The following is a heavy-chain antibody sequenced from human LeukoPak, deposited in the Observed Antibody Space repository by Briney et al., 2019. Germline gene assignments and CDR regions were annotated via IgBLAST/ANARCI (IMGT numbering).Heavy chain of an antibody. D-gene: IGHD5-18*01. Sequence: SVKVSCKASGGTFSSYAISWVRQAPGQGLEWMGGIIPIFGTANYAQKFQARVTITTDESTSTAYMELSSLRSEDTAVYYCASSGYSYGYAFDYWGQGTLFTVSS. V-gene: IGHV1-69*05. CDR1: GGTFSSYA. CDR3: ASSGYSYGYAFDY. CDR2: IIPIFGTA. J-gene: IGHJ4*02.